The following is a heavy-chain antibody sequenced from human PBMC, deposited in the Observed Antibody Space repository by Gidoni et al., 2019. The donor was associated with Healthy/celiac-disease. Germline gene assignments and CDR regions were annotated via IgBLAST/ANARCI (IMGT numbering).Heavy chain of an antibody. CDR1: GGSVSSGSYY. D-gene: IGHD6-19*01. J-gene: IGHJ2*01. CDR3: ARVASSGWKKTPWYFDL. V-gene: IGHV4-61*01. CDR2: IYYSGST. Sequence: QVQLQESGPGLVKPSATLSLTCTVSGGSVSSGSYYWSWIRQPPGKGLEWIGYIYYSGSTNYNPSLKSRVTISVDTSKNQFSLKLSSVTAADTAVYYCARVASSGWKKTPWYFDLWGRGTLVTVSS.